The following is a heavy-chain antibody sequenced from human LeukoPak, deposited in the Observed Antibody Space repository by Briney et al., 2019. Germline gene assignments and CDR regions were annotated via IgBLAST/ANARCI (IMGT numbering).Heavy chain of an antibody. Sequence: GGSLRLSCAASGFTFDDYAMHWVRQAPGKGLEWVSLITGDGIRTYYADSVKGRSTISRDNSKNSLYLQMNSLRTEDTALYYCAKEGPIAVAGYFDYWGQGTLVTVSS. V-gene: IGHV3-43*02. J-gene: IGHJ4*02. CDR2: ITGDGIRT. CDR1: GFTFDDYA. CDR3: AKEGPIAVAGYFDY. D-gene: IGHD6-19*01.